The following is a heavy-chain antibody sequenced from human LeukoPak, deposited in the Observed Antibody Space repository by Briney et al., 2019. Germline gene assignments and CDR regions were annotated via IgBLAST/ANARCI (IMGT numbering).Heavy chain of an antibody. J-gene: IGHJ5*02. V-gene: IGHV4-34*01. CDR3: ARGSTGELLLRWFDP. CDR1: GGSFSDYY. CDR2: INHSGSS. Sequence: PSETLSLTWAVYGGSFSDYYRSWISQPPGKGLEWIGEINHSGSSNYNTALTSRVTNSVDTSKEQFFLKLSSLTAADTAVYYWARGSTGELLLRWFDPWGQGTLVTVSS. D-gene: IGHD1-26*01.